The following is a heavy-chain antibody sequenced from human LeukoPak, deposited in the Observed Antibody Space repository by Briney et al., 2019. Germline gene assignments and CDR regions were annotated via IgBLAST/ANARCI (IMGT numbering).Heavy chain of an antibody. J-gene: IGHJ6*03. CDR3: ARADTAMEYYYYYMDV. CDR2: IIPIFGTA. V-gene: IGHV1-69*13. Sequence: SVKLSCKASGGTFSSYAISWVRQAPGQGLEWMGGIIPIFGTANYAQKFQGRVTITADESTSTAYMELSSLRSEDTAVYYCARADTAMEYYYYYMDVWGKGTTVTVSS. CDR1: GGTFSSYA. D-gene: IGHD5-18*01.